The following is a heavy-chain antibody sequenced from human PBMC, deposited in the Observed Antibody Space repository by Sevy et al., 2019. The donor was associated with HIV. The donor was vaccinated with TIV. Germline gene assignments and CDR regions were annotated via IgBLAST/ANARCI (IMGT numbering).Heavy chain of an antibody. J-gene: IGHJ3*02. D-gene: IGHD3-10*01. V-gene: IGHV3-74*01. CDR2: LNNDGSNT. CDR3: GREMISMVPGVPDAFDI. Sequence: GGSLRLSCAASGFTFGNYWMHWVRRAPGKGLVWISHLNNDGSNTNYADSVKGRFTTSRDNAKNTLYLQMNSLRAEDTAVYYCGREMISMVPGVPDAFDIWGQGTMVTVSS. CDR1: GFTFGNYW.